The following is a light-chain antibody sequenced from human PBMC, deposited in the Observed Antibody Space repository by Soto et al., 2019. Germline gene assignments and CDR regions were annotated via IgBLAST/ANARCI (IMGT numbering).Light chain of an antibody. CDR1: RSDVGGYNF. J-gene: IGLJ1*01. V-gene: IGLV2-14*01. CDR3: GSYTRSSTYV. Sequence: QSALTQPTSVSGSPGQSITVSRTGTRSDVGGYNFVSWYQQHPGKAPKLLIFEVTNRPSGVSDRFSGSKSGITASLTISGLQAEDEADYYCGSYTRSSTYVFGSGTKVTVL. CDR2: EVT.